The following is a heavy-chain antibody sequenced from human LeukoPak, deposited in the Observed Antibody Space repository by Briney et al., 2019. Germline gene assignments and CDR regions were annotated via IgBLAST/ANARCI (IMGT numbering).Heavy chain of an antibody. D-gene: IGHD3-10*01. V-gene: IGHV4-59*01. CDR1: GGSISSYY. CDR3: ASSALWFGNGGWFDP. J-gene: IGHJ5*02. CDR2: IYYSGST. Sequence: PSETLSLTCTVSGGSISSYYWSWIRQPPGKGLEWIGYIYYSGSTNYNPSLKSRVTISVDTSKNQFSLKLSSVTAADTAVYYCASSALWFGNGGWFDPWGQGTLVTVPS.